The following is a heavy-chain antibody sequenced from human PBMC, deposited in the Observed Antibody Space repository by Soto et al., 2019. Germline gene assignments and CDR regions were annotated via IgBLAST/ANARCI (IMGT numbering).Heavy chain of an antibody. J-gene: IGHJ3*02. CDR3: ARGYSGYDLAGLHDAFGI. V-gene: IGHV4-39*01. Sequence: SGTLSLTCTVSGGSISSGSYYWGWIRQPPGKGLEWIGSIYYSGSTYYNPSLKSRVTISVDTSKNQFSLKLSSVTAADTAVYYCARGYSGYDLAGLHDAFGIWGQGTMVTVSS. CDR1: GGSISSGSYY. CDR2: IYYSGST. D-gene: IGHD5-12*01.